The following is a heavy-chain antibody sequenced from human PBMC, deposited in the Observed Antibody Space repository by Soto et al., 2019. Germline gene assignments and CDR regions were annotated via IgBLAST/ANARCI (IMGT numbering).Heavy chain of an antibody. CDR2: ISAYNGNT. CDR3: ARVQRTRSKPMVRDPYYFDY. CDR1: GYTFTSYG. D-gene: IGHD3-10*01. V-gene: IGHV1-18*04. J-gene: IGHJ4*02. Sequence: ASVKVSCKASGYTFTSYGISWVRQAPGQGLEWMGWISAYNGNTNYAQKLQGRVTMTTDTSTSTAYMELRSLRSDDTAVYYCARVQRTRSKPMVRDPYYFDYWGQGTLVTVS.